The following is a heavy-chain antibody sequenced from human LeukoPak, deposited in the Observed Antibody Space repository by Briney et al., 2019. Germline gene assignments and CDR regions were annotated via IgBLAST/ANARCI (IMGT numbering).Heavy chain of an antibody. CDR2: INREETTI. J-gene: IGHJ3*02. D-gene: IGHD2-21*01. V-gene: IGHV3-74*01. CDR3: AGDDSEFQFVDGCYGFDI. CDR1: GLSFSNYW. Sequence: GGSLRLSCEASGLSFSNYWMHWVRQAPGKGLVWVSRINREETTINYADSVKGRFTISRDNARNTLYLQMNSLRVEDTAVYYFAGDDSEFQFVDGCYGFDIWGQGTMVTVSS.